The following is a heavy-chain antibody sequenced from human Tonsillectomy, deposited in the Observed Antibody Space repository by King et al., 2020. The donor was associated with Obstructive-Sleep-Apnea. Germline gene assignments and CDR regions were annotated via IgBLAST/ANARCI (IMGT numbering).Heavy chain of an antibody. Sequence: VQLVESGGGVVQPGRSLRLSCEVSGFTFRSYGMHWVRQAPGKGLEWVAVIWYDGSYKYYADSVKGRFTISRDNSKKTLYLEMRSLRVEDTVVYYCARDYIEVVVAGSQVGMDVWGQGTSVTVSS. V-gene: IGHV3-33*01. CDR2: IWYDGSYK. D-gene: IGHD2-15*01. CDR1: GFTFRSYG. J-gene: IGHJ6*02. CDR3: ARDYIEVVVAGSQVGMDV.